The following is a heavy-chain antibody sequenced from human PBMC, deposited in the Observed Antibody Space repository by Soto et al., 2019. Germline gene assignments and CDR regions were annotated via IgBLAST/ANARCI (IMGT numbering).Heavy chain of an antibody. D-gene: IGHD1-1*01. V-gene: IGHV4-4*02. J-gene: IGHJ4*02. CDR3: ARRSGSTVY. Sequence: QIQLQESGPGLVKPSGTLSLTCAVSSGSISSLNWWSWVRQPPGKGLEWIGEIFHSGSTNYNPSLKSRVDMSVDKSKNQFSLKVFSVTAADTALYFCARRSGSTVYWGWGTLVIVSS. CDR2: IFHSGST. CDR1: SGSISSLNW.